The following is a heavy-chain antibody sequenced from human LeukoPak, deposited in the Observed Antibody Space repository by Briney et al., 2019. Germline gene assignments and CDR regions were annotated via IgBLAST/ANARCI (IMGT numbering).Heavy chain of an antibody. CDR1: GFAFSDFY. D-gene: IGHD6-19*01. V-gene: IGHV3-11*06. J-gene: IGHJ4*02. Sequence: GGPLRLSCAASGFAFSDFYMTWIRQAPGKGLEWVSYISSSSSHTNYADSVKGRFTISRDNAKNSLYLQMNSLRAEDTAVYYCARTNLGSGWRFDYWGQGTLVTVSS. CDR3: ARTNLGSGWRFDY. CDR2: ISSSSSHT.